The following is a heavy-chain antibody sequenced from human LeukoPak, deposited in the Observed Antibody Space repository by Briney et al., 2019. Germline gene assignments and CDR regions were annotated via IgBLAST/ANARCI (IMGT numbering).Heavy chain of an antibody. Sequence: GGSLRLSCAASAFTFRSFWMSWVRQAPGKGLEWVANIKQGGSEKYYVDSVKGRFTISRDNAKNSLFLQMNSLRAEDTAVYYCARAGGYYYDSSGYYYAEEYYFDYWGPGSLVTVSS. CDR2: IKQGGSEK. CDR3: ARAGGYYYDSSGYYYAEEYYFDY. V-gene: IGHV3-7*05. J-gene: IGHJ4*02. D-gene: IGHD3-22*01. CDR1: AFTFRSFW.